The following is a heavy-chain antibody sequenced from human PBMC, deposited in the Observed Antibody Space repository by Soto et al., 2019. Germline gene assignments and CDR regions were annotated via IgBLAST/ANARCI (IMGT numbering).Heavy chain of an antibody. V-gene: IGHV4-30-2*01. CDR3: ARVPGP. J-gene: IGHJ5*02. Sequence: LQLQESGSGLVKPSQTLSLTCAVSGGSISSGGYSWSWIRQPPGKGLEWIGYSYHSGSTYYNPSLKRRVTISVDRSQNQFSLKLSSVTAADTAVYYCARVPGPWGQGTLVTVSS. CDR2: SYHSGST. CDR1: GGSISSGGYS.